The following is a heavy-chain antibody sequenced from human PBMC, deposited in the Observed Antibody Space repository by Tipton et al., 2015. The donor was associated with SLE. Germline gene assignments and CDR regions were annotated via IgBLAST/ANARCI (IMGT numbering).Heavy chain of an antibody. CDR3: AHDFWSGPLDYFDY. CDR1: GGSISSSSFY. CDR2: IDYSGTT. J-gene: IGHJ4*02. V-gene: IGHV4-39*01. D-gene: IGHD3-3*01. Sequence: TLSLTCTVSGGSISSSSFYWGWIRQPPGKGLEWIASIDYSGTTYYTPSLKSRVTISVDTSRNQFSLKLSSVTAAETAVYYCAHDFWSGPLDYFDYWGQGILVTVSS.